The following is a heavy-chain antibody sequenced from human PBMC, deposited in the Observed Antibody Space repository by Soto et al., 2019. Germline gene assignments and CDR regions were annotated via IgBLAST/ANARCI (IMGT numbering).Heavy chain of an antibody. CDR2: IYPGDSDT. D-gene: IGHD6-6*01. Sequence: GESLKISCKGSGYSFTSYCIGWVRQMPWKGLEWMGIIYPGDSDTRYSPSFQGQVTISADKSISTAYLQWSSLKASDTAMYYCARSSSSVARYYYYGMDVWGQGTTVTVSS. V-gene: IGHV5-51*01. CDR1: GYSFTSYC. CDR3: ARSSSSVARYYYYGMDV. J-gene: IGHJ6*02.